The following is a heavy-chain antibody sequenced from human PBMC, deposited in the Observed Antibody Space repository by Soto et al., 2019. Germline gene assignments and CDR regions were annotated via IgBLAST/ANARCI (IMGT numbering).Heavy chain of an antibody. D-gene: IGHD4-4*01. Sequence: GGSLRLSCAASGFTFSSYWMSWVRQAPGKGLEWVANIKQDGSEKYYVDSVKGRFTISRDNAKNSLYLQMNSLRAEDTAVYYCARVIHTVTIPPYYYYMDVWGKGTTVTVSS. V-gene: IGHV3-7*01. J-gene: IGHJ6*03. CDR2: IKQDGSEK. CDR3: ARVIHTVTIPPYYYYMDV. CDR1: GFTFSSYW.